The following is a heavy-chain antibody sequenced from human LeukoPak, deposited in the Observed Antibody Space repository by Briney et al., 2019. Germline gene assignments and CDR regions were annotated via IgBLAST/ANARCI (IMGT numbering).Heavy chain of an antibody. CDR2: FDPEDGET. CDR3: ARGDYSRDYYYMDV. Sequence: ASVRVSCKASGYTFTGYYMHWVRQAPGKGLEWMGGFDPEDGETIYAQKFQDRVTMTSDTSISTACMELSRLRSDDTAVYYCARGDYSRDYYYMDVWGKGTTVTVSS. D-gene: IGHD4-11*01. V-gene: IGHV1-2*02. CDR1: GYTFTGYY. J-gene: IGHJ6*03.